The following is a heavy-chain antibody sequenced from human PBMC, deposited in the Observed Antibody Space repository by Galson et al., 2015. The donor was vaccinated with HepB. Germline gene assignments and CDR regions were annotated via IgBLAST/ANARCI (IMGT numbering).Heavy chain of an antibody. CDR3: ARGGFVAVVGCTQNNWFDP. CDR1: GYTFSSYS. Sequence: SVKVSCKASGYTFSSYSIHWVRQAPGQGLEWMGWISPYNRDTNYARKLQGRVTMTTDIFTSTAYMELSSLRSEDTAIYYCARGGFVAVVGCTQNNWFDPWGQGTQVTVSS. D-gene: IGHD2-15*01. V-gene: IGHV1-18*01. CDR2: ISPYNRDT. J-gene: IGHJ5*02.